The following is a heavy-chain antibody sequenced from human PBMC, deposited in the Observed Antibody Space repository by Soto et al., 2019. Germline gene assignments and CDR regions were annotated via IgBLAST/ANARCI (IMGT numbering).Heavy chain of an antibody. CDR2: INHSGST. Sequence: QVQLQQWGAGLLKPSETLSLTCAVSGASFSGYYWIWIRQPPGKGLEWIGEINHSGSTDYNPSLKSRVTMSVDSSKNQFSLRLNSVTAADTAVYYCARCLPGYYDSSGYSAWGQGTLVTVSS. V-gene: IGHV4-34*01. J-gene: IGHJ4*02. CDR3: ARCLPGYYDSSGYSA. CDR1: GASFSGYY. D-gene: IGHD3-22*01.